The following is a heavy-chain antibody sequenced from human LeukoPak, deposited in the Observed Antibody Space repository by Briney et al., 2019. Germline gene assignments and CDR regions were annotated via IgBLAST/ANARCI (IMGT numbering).Heavy chain of an antibody. D-gene: IGHD1-26*01. V-gene: IGHV4-59*01. CDR1: GGSISIYY. J-gene: IGHJ5*02. CDR3: ARSRAFNSGAFDP. Sequence: SETLSLTCTVSGGSISIYYWSWIRQPPGKGVEWIGYIYYSGSTNYNPSLKSRVTISVDTSKNQFSLKLSSVTAADTAVYYCARSRAFNSGAFDPWGQGSLVTVSS. CDR2: IYYSGST.